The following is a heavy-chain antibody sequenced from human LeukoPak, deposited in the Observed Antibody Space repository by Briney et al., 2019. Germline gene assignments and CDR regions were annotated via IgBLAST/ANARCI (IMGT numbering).Heavy chain of an antibody. V-gene: IGHV4-34*01. J-gene: IGHJ2*01. Sequence: SETLSLTCAVYGGSFSGYYWSWIRQPPGKGLEWIGEINHSGSTNYNPSLKSRVTISVDTSKNQFSLRLSSVTAADTAVYYCARVLEGSSGQHWYFDLWGRGTLVTVSS. CDR3: ARVLEGSSGQHWYFDL. CDR2: INHSGST. CDR1: GGSFSGYY. D-gene: IGHD6-19*01.